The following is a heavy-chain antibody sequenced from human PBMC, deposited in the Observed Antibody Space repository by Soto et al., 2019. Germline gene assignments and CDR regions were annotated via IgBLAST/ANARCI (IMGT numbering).Heavy chain of an antibody. D-gene: IGHD5-18*01. J-gene: IGHJ6*02. CDR2: IDPSDSYT. V-gene: IGHV5-10-1*01. Sequence: GESLKISCKGSGYSFTSYWISWVRQMPGKGLEWMGRIDPSDSYTNYSPSFQGHVTISADKSVSTAYLQWSSLKASDTAMYYCARHTGGDYYYYGMDVWGQGTTVTVSS. CDR3: ARHTGGDYYYYGMDV. CDR1: GYSFTSYW.